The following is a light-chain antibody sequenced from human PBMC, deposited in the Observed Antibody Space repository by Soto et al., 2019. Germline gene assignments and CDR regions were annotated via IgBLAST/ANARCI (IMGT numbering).Light chain of an antibody. Sequence: VLTQSPGTLSLSPGERATLSCRASQSLSSSYLAWYQQTPGQAPRLLLYGASSRATGIPDRFSGSGSGTEFTLTISSLQSEDFAVYYCQQYNSWPPITFGQGTRLEIK. V-gene: IGKV3-20*01. CDR1: QSLSSSY. J-gene: IGKJ5*01. CDR2: GAS. CDR3: QQYNSWPPIT.